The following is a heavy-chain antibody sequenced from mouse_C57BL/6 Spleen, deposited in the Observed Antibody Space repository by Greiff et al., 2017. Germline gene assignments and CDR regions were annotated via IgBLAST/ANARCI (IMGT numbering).Heavy chain of an antibody. V-gene: IGHV1-52*01. CDR1: GYTFTSYW. J-gene: IGHJ1*03. CDR3: ATGTYFDV. CDR2: IDPSDSET. Sequence: VKLQQPGAELVRPGSSVKLSCKASGYTFTSYWMYWVKQRPIQGLEWIGNIDPSDSETHYNQKFKDKATLTVDKSSSTAYMQLSSLTSEDSAVYYCATGTYFDVWGTGTTVTVSS. D-gene: IGHD4-1*01.